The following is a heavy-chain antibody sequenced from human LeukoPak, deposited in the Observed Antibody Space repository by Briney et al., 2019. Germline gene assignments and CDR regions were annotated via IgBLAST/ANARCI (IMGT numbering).Heavy chain of an antibody. Sequence: GGSLRLSCAASGFTFSSYAMSWVRQAPGKGLEWVSAISGSGGSTYYADSVKGRFTISRDNSKNTLYLQMNSLKTEDTAVYYCTTAATLLRFLEWFSPDDAFDIWGQGTMVTVSS. CDR1: GFTFSSYA. D-gene: IGHD3-3*01. V-gene: IGHV3-23*01. CDR3: TTAATLLRFLEWFSPDDAFDI. J-gene: IGHJ3*02. CDR2: ISGSGGST.